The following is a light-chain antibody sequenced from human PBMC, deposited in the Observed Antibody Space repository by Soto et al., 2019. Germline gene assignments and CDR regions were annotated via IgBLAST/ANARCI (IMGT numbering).Light chain of an antibody. CDR3: QQYNNWPRT. V-gene: IGKV3-15*01. J-gene: IGKJ2*01. CDR2: DAS. CDR1: QSVSSN. Sequence: EIVMTQSPATLSVSPGERATLSCRASQSVSSNLVWYQQKPGRAPRILIYDASTRATGIPARFSGSGSGTEFTLTISSLQSEDFAVYYWQQYNNWPRTFGQGTKLEIK.